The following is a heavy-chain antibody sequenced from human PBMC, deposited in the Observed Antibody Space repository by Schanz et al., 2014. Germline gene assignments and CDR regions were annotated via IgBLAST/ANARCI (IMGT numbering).Heavy chain of an antibody. CDR1: GFTFSIYG. CDR3: ARDLISSGWYA. CDR2: ISNSGTTI. D-gene: IGHD6-19*01. Sequence: EVQLLESGGGLVQPGGSLRLSCAASGFTFSIYGMSWVRQAPGKGLEWVSYISNSGTTIYYADSVKGRFTISRDNAKNSLYLQMNSLRVEDTAVYYCARDLISSGWYAWGQGTLVTVSS. V-gene: IGHV3-48*04. J-gene: IGHJ4*02.